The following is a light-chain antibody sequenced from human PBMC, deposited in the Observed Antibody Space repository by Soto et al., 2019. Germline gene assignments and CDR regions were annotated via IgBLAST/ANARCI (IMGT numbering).Light chain of an antibody. CDR1: QRVSSSY. J-gene: IGKJ1*01. Sequence: EIVLTQSPGTLSLSPGERATLSCRASQRVSSSYLAWYQQKPGQAPRLLIYGASSRAAGIPDRFSGSGSGTDFTLTISRLEPEDFAVYYCQQYGSSLLSWTFGQGTKVEIK. CDR3: QQYGSSLLSWT. V-gene: IGKV3-20*01. CDR2: GAS.